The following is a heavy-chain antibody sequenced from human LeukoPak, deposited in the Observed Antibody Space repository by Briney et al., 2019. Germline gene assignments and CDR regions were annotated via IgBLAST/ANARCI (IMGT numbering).Heavy chain of an antibody. CDR2: IYYSGST. CDR1: GGSISSGGYY. V-gene: IGHV4-31*03. D-gene: IGHD3-3*01. CDR3: ARARTRITIFGVDAFDI. J-gene: IGHJ3*02. Sequence: SETLSLTYTVSGGSISSGGYYWSWIRQHPGKGLEWIGYIYYSGSTYYNPSLKSRVTISVDTSKNQFSLKLSSVTAADTAVYYCARARTRITIFGVDAFDIWGQGTMVTVSS.